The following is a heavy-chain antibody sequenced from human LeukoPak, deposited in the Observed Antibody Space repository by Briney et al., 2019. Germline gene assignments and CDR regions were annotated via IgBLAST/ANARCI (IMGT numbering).Heavy chain of an antibody. Sequence: PSETLSLTCAVYGGSFSGDFWSWIRQSPGKGLEWLGEIKHDGSTTYNPSLESRVTISVDTSKNHFSLKLSSVTAADTAVYYCARTTEGGYTYGYFYYYYMDVWGKGTTVTISS. D-gene: IGHD5-18*01. V-gene: IGHV4-34*01. CDR1: GGSFSGDF. J-gene: IGHJ6*03. CDR2: IKHDGST. CDR3: ARTTEGGYTYGYFYYYYMDV.